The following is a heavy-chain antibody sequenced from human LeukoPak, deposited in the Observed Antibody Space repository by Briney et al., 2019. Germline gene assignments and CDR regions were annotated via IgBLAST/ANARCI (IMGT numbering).Heavy chain of an antibody. CDR1: GFTFSSYN. V-gene: IGHV3-48*02. J-gene: IGHJ4*02. Sequence: GGSLRLSCTASGFTFSSYNMNWVRQTPGKGLEWLSYISGSSGTIYYADSVKGRFAISRDNAKNSLDLQMNSLRDEDTALYYCARVANSNYYFDCWGQGTLVTVSS. CDR2: ISGSSGTI. CDR3: ARVANSNYYFDC. D-gene: IGHD1-7*01.